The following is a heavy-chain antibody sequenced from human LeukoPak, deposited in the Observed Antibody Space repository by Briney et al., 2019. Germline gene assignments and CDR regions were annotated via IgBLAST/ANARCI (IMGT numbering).Heavy chain of an antibody. CDR2: ISGSGGST. J-gene: IGHJ4*02. V-gene: IGHV3-23*01. Sequence: GGSLRLSCAASGFTFSSYAMSWVRQAPGKGLEWVSAISGSGGSTYYADSVKGRFTISRDNSKNTLYLQMNSLRAEDTAVYHCAEDLGKYYDSSGYYGEVGYWGQGTLVTVSS. CDR3: AEDLGKYYDSSGYYGEVGY. CDR1: GFTFSSYA. D-gene: IGHD3-22*01.